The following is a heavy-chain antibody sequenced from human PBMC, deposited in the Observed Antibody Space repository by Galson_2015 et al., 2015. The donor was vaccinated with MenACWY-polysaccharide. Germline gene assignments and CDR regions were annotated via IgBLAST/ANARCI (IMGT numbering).Heavy chain of an antibody. CDR3: ARVRYSTGKYQFDY. CDR1: GFTFSNYA. V-gene: IGHV3-23*01. D-gene: IGHD2-2*01. J-gene: IGHJ4*02. Sequence: ALRLSCAASGFTFSNYAMSWVRQAPGKGLEWVSTIGGSGSNTHYADSVKGRFTISRDNSKNTLSLQMNSLRAEDTAVYYCARVRYSTGKYQFDYWGQGTLVAFSS. CDR2: IGGSGSNT.